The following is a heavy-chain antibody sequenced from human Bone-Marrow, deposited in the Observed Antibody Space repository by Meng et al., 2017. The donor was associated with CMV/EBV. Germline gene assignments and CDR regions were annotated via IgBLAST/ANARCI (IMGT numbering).Heavy chain of an antibody. CDR1: GFTFDDYA. CDR2: ISWNSGSI. V-gene: IGHV3-9*01. J-gene: IGHJ6*02. CDR3: AKDQATGPPYFHYGMDV. Sequence: GGSLRLSCAASGFTFDDYAMHWVRQAPGKGLEWVSGISWNSGSIGYADSVKGRFTISRDNAKNSLYLQMNNLRPEDTALYFCAKDQATGPPYFHYGMDVWGHGTTVTVSS.